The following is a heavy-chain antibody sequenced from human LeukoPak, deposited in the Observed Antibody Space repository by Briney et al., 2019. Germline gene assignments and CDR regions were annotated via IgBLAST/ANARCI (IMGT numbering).Heavy chain of an antibody. CDR2: ISSSSTTI. CDR1: GFTFSSYS. J-gene: IGHJ4*02. Sequence: GGSLRLSCEASGFTFSSYSMNWVRQAPGKGLEWVSFISSSSTTIYYADSVKGRFTISRDNAKNSLYLQMNSLRAEDTAVYYCAREPDSLDSGSYGYFDYWGQGTLVTVSS. V-gene: IGHV3-48*04. CDR3: AREPDSLDSGSYGYFDY. D-gene: IGHD1-26*01.